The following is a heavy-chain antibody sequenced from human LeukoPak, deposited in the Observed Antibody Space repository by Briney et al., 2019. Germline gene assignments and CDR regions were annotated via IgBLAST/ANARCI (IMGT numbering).Heavy chain of an antibody. CDR3: ARDRLIGDWDTANDFYYYYYMDV. V-gene: IGHV1-46*01. Sequence: GASVKVSCKASGYTFTSYYMHWVRQAPGQGLEWMGIINPSGGSTSYAQKFQGRVTMTRDTSTSTVYMELSSLRSEDTAVYYCARDRLIGDWDTANDFYYYYYMDVWGKGTTVTISS. J-gene: IGHJ6*03. CDR2: INPSGGST. D-gene: IGHD5-18*01. CDR1: GYTFTSYY.